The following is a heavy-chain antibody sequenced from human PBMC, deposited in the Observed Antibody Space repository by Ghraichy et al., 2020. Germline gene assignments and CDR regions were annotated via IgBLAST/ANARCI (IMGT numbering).Heavy chain of an antibody. V-gene: IGHV4-34*01. CDR1: GGSFSGYY. D-gene: IGHD3-3*01. J-gene: IGHJ6*02. CDR3: ARGRWSGYYKEGPRYYYYGMDV. CDR2: INHSGST. Sequence: SETLSLTCAVYGGSFSGYYWSWIRQPPGKGLEWIGEINHSGSTNYNPSLKSRVTISVDTSKNQFSLKLSSVTAADTAVYYCARGRWSGYYKEGPRYYYYGMDVWGQGTTVTVSS.